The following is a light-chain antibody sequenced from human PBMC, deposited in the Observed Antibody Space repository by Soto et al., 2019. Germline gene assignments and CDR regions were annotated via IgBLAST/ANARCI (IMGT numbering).Light chain of an antibody. CDR3: QQYNSYWT. Sequence: DIHMTQSPSSLSASRGYRITITCRASQSISSWLAWYQQKPGKAPKLLIYAASSLESGVPSRFSGSGSGTEFTLTISRLQPDDFATYYCQQYNSYWTFGQGPKVDIK. V-gene: IGKV1-5*01. J-gene: IGKJ1*01. CDR2: AAS. CDR1: QSISSW.